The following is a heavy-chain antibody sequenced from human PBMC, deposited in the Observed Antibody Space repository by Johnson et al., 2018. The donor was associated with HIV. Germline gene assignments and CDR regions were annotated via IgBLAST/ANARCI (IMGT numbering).Heavy chain of an antibody. CDR1: GFTFSSYG. D-gene: IGHD2-21*01. CDR2: IRYDGSNE. J-gene: IGHJ3*02. Sequence: QVQLVESGGGVVQPGGSLRLSCAASGFTFSSYGMHWVRQAPGKGLEWVAFIRYDGSNEYHADSVKGRFTISRDNSKNTLYLQMHSLRVEDTAVYYCAKGGGCGGDCYSGYDAFDIWGRGTMVTVSS. CDR3: AKGGGCGGDCYSGYDAFDI. V-gene: IGHV3-30*02.